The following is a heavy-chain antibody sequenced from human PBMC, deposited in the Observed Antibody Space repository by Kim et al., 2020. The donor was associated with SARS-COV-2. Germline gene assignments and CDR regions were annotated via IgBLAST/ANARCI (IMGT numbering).Heavy chain of an antibody. CDR2: IKEDGSEK. V-gene: IGHV3-7*03. D-gene: IGHD5-18*01. Sequence: GGSLRLSCAASGFTFSYYWMSWVRQAPGKGLEWVANIKEDGSEKQYVDSVRGRFTISRDNAKNSLILHMTNLRADDTAVYYCARPEKYSFGPWGQGTQV. CDR3: ARPEKYSFGP. J-gene: IGHJ5*02. CDR1: GFTFSYYW.